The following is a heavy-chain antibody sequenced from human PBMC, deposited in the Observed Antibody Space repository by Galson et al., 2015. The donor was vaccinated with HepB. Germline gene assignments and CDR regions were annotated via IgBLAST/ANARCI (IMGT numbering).Heavy chain of an antibody. CDR1: GVTFSSYA. D-gene: IGHD3-16*01. V-gene: IGHV3-23*01. CDR2: ISGSVGIT. CDR3: AKSMMGNWFDP. J-gene: IGHJ5*02. Sequence: SLRLSCAASGVTFSSYAMSWVRQAPGKGLEWVSAISGSVGITYYADSVKGRFTISGDNSKNTLYLQMNSLRSEDTAVYYCAKSMMGNWFDPWGQGTLVTVSS.